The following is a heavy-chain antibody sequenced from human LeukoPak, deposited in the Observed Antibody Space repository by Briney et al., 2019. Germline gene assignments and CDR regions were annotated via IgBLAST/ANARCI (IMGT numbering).Heavy chain of an antibody. J-gene: IGHJ3*02. D-gene: IGHD6-6*01. CDR3: VREYSSSSGRAFDI. Sequence: GGSLRLSCAASGFTCSSYWMHWVRQAPGKGLVWVSRISTDGSSTNSADSVKGRLTISRDNAKNTLYLQMNSLRAEDTAVYYCVREYSSSSGRAFDIWGQGTMVTVSP. CDR2: ISTDGSST. CDR1: GFTCSSYW. V-gene: IGHV3-74*01.